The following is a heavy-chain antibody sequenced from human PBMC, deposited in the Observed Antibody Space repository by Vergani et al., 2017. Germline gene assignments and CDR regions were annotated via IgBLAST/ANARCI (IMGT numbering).Heavy chain of an antibody. CDR2: IYYSGRT. V-gene: IGHV4-59*01. J-gene: IGHJ5*02. CDR3: ARGRGAAGSLDWFDP. CDR1: GCSISSYY. D-gene: IGHD6-13*01. Sequence: QVQLQESGPGLVKPSETLSLTCTVSGCSISSYYWSWIRQPPGKGLEWIGYIYYSGRTNYNPSLKSRVTIPVDTSKNQFSLKLSSVTAADTAVYYCARGRGAAGSLDWFDPWGQGTLVNVSS.